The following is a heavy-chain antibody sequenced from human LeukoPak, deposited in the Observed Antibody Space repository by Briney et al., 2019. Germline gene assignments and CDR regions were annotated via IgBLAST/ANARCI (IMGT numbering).Heavy chain of an antibody. CDR3: ARATGYGGGGCPISHFYYYYQMDV. CDR2: IRSKIYGGTP. Sequence: GGSLRLSCTASGFTFGDYAMTWVRQAPGKGLEWVGFIRSKIYGGTPEYAASVKGRFTISRDDSKGIAYLQMNSLKTEDTAVYYCARATGYGGGGCPISHFYYYYQMDVWGKGTSVTVSS. V-gene: IGHV3-49*04. D-gene: IGHD2-15*01. J-gene: IGHJ6*03. CDR1: GFTFGDYA.